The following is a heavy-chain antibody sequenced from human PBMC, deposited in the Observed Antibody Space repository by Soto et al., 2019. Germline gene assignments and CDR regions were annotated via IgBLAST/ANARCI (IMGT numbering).Heavy chain of an antibody. Sequence: GGSLRLSCAASGFTFSSYAMNWVRQAPGKGLEWVSAISGSGGSTYYADSVKGRFTISRDNSKNTLYLQMNNLRAEDTAVYYCAKEEALYNWNLKCFDYWGQGTLVTVSS. CDR1: GFTFSSYA. CDR3: AKEEALYNWNLKCFDY. CDR2: ISGSGGST. V-gene: IGHV3-23*01. D-gene: IGHD1-20*01. J-gene: IGHJ4*02.